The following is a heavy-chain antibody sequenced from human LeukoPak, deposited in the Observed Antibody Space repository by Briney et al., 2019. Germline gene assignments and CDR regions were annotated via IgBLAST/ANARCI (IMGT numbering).Heavy chain of an antibody. D-gene: IGHD3-3*01. CDR2: ISHSGTT. V-gene: IGHV4-34*01. Sequence: SETLSLTCTVYGGSFNGYYWSWIRQPPGKGLGWIGEISHSGTTNYNPSLTSRVTMSLDTSKNHFSLNLSSVTAADTAVYYCARVPLRFLEPFDYWGQGTLVTVSS. CDR3: ARVPLRFLEPFDY. CDR1: GGSFNGYY. J-gene: IGHJ4*02.